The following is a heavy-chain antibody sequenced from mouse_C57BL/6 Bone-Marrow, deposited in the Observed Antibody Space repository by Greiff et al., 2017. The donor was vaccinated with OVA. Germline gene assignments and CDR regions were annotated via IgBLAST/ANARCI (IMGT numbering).Heavy chain of an antibody. V-gene: IGHV5-17*01. D-gene: IGHD1-1*01. CDR2: ISSGSSTI. J-gene: IGHJ3*01. Sequence: DVKLVESGGGLVKPGGSLKLSCAASGFTFSDYGMHWVRQAPEKGLEWVAYISSGSSTIYYAATVKGRFTISRDNAKNTRFLQMTSRRSEDTAMYYCARASGSSSAWCAYWGQGTLVTVSA. CDR1: GFTFSDYG. CDR3: ARASGSSSAWCAY.